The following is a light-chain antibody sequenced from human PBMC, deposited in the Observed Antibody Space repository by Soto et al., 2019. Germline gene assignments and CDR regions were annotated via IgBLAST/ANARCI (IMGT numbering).Light chain of an antibody. Sequence: GARVTIPCRASQGIRNDLGWYQQKPGKAPKLLIYAATTLQSGVPSRFSGSGSGTDFTLTISSLQPEDFATYYCLQDYNYPLTFGGGTKVDIK. CDR2: AAT. J-gene: IGKJ4*01. V-gene: IGKV1-6*01. CDR3: LQDYNYPLT. CDR1: QGIRND.